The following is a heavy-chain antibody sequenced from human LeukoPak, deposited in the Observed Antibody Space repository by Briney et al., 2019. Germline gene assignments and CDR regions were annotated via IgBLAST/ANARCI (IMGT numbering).Heavy chain of an antibody. CDR2: IYYSGST. D-gene: IGHD2-2*01. J-gene: IGHJ4*02. Sequence: SETLSLTCTVSGGSISSYYWSWIRQPPGKGLEWIGYIYYSGSTNYNPSLKSRVTISVDTSKNQFSLKLSSVTAADTAVYYCARGGGEYQLPYDYWGQGTLVTVSS. CDR3: ARGGGEYQLPYDY. V-gene: IGHV4-59*08. CDR1: GGSISSYY.